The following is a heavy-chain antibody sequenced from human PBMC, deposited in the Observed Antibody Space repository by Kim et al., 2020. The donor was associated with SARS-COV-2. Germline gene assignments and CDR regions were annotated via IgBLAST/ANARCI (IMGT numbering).Heavy chain of an antibody. CDR3: AKEATYYYDSSGYPPNDAFDI. Sequence: GGSLRLSCAASGFTFSSYAMSWVRQAPGKGLEWVSAISGSGGSTYYADSVKGRFTISRDNSKNTLYLQMNSLRAEDTAVYYCAKEATYYYDSSGYPPNDAFDIWGQGTMVTVSS. CDR1: GFTFSSYA. V-gene: IGHV3-23*01. CDR2: ISGSGGST. J-gene: IGHJ3*02. D-gene: IGHD3-22*01.